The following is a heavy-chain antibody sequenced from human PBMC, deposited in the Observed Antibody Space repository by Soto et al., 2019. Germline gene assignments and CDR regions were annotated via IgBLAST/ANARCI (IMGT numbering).Heavy chain of an antibody. D-gene: IGHD3-3*01. CDR3: AKYLKLDFWSGDFDY. J-gene: IGHJ4*02. CDR1: GFTFSSYA. CDR2: ISGSGGST. V-gene: IGHV3-23*01. Sequence: GGSLRLSCAASGFTFSSYAMSWVRQAPGKGLEWVSAISGSGGSTYYADSVKGRFTISRDNSKNTLYLQMNSLRAEDTAVYYCAKYLKLDFWSGDFDYWGQGTLVTVSS.